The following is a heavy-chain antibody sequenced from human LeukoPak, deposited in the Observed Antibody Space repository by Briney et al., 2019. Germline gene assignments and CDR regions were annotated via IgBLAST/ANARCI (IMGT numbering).Heavy chain of an antibody. Sequence: GASVKVSCKASGYTFTGHYMHWVRQAPGQGLEWMGWINPNSGGTNYAQKFQGRVTMTRDTSISTAYMELSRLRSDDTAVYYCARDPSRVGASFHYYMDVWGKGTTVTVSS. CDR2: INPNSGGT. D-gene: IGHD1-26*01. J-gene: IGHJ6*03. V-gene: IGHV1-2*02. CDR3: ARDPSRVGASFHYYMDV. CDR1: GYTFTGHY.